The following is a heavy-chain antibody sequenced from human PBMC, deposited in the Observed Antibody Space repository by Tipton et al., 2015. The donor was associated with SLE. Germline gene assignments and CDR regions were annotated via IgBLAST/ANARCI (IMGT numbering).Heavy chain of an antibody. Sequence: GSLRLSCAASGFTFSSYSMNWVRQAPGKGLEWVSSISSSSSYIYYADSVKGRFTISRDNAKNSLYLQMNSLRAEDTAVYYCASPLVGATEAFDIWGQGTMVTVSS. CDR2: ISSSSSYI. CDR1: GFTFSSYS. CDR3: ASPLVGATEAFDI. J-gene: IGHJ3*02. D-gene: IGHD1-26*01. V-gene: IGHV3-21*01.